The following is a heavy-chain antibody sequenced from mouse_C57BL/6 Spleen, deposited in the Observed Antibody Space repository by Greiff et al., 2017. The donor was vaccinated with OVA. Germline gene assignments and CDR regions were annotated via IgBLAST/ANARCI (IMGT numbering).Heavy chain of an antibody. Sequence: QVQLKESGAELVKPGASVKMSCKASGYTFTSYWITWVKQRPGQGLEWIGDIYPGSGSTNYNEKFKSKATLTVDTSSSTAYMQLSSLTSEDSAVYYCARPYSNYEFAYWGQGTLVTVSA. V-gene: IGHV1-55*01. D-gene: IGHD2-5*01. J-gene: IGHJ3*01. CDR1: GYTFTSYW. CDR3: ARPYSNYEFAY. CDR2: IYPGSGST.